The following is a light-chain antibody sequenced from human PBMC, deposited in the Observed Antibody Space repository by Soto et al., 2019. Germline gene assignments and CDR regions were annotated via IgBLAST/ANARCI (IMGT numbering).Light chain of an antibody. CDR3: QSYDSSLSGYG. CDR2: GNT. CDR1: SSNIGAGYP. V-gene: IGLV1-40*01. J-gene: IGLJ1*01. Sequence: LTQPPSVSGAPGQRVTISCTGSSSNIGAGYPVHWYQQLPGTAPKLLIHGNTNRPSGVPDRFSGSRSGLAITGLQAEDEADYYCQSYDSSLSGYGFGTGTKVTVL.